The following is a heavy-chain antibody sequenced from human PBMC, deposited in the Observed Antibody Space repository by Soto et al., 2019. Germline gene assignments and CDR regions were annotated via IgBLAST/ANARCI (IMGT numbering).Heavy chain of an antibody. Sequence: EVQLVESGGGLVQPGRSLRLSCAASGFRIDDYAMHWVRQRPGKGLEWVSGVSWNSGSVGYAESVKGRFSISRDSPKNSLYLHRNSPRPEDTALYYCAKGLGQWLVPGYFDYWGQGILVTVSS. J-gene: IGHJ4*02. D-gene: IGHD6-19*01. CDR1: GFRIDDYA. CDR3: AKGLGQWLVPGYFDY. V-gene: IGHV3-9*01. CDR2: VSWNSGSV.